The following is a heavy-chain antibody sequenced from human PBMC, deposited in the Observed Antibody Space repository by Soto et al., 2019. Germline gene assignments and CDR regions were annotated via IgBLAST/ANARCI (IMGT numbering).Heavy chain of an antibody. CDR1: GGTFSSYA. Sequence: ASVKVSCKASGGTFSSYAISWARQAPGQGLEWMGGIIPIFGTASYAQKFQGRVTITADESTSTAYMELSSLRSEDTAVYYCARASWGYDFWSGYYTSWFDPWGQGTLVTVSS. V-gene: IGHV1-69*13. CDR2: IIPIFGTA. J-gene: IGHJ5*02. D-gene: IGHD3-3*01. CDR3: ARASWGYDFWSGYYTSWFDP.